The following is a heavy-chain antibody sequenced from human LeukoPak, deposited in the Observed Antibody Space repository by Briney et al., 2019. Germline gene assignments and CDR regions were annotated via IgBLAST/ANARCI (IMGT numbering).Heavy chain of an antibody. CDR3: AELGITMIGGV. CDR2: IRSSGSTI. CDR1: EFTFSIFW. J-gene: IGHJ6*04. D-gene: IGHD3-10*02. Sequence: GGSLRLSCAASEFTFSIFWMSWVRQAPGRGLEWVSYIRSSGSTIYYADSVKGRFTISRDNAKNSLYLQMNSLRAEDTAVYYCAELGITMIGGVWGKGTTVTISS. V-gene: IGHV3-48*03.